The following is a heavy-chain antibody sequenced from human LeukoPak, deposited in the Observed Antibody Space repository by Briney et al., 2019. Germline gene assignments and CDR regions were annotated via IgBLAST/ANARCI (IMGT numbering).Heavy chain of an antibody. CDR3: AKDVSLGFCSGGSCSVHFDY. Sequence: GRSLRLSCAASGFTFDNYAMHWVRQAPGKGLEWVSGISWNSGSTGYVASVKGRFTISRDNAKNSLYLQMDSLRAEYMALYYCAKDVSLGFCSGGSCSVHFDYWGQGTLVTVSS. CDR1: GFTFDNYA. D-gene: IGHD2-15*01. J-gene: IGHJ4*02. CDR2: ISWNSGST. V-gene: IGHV3-9*03.